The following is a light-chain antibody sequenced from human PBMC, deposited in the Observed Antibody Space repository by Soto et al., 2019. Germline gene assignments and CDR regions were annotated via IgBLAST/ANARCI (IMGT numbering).Light chain of an antibody. CDR3: QQYDTKPSRLT. CDR1: QSVSSRS. J-gene: IGKJ4*01. V-gene: IGKV3-20*01. Sequence: DIVLTQSPGTLSLSPGDRATLSCRASQSVSSRSLAWYQQKPGQAPRLIIYSASSRARGIPDRFSGSGSGTDFNLTINILEPEAVALSSCQQYDTKPSRLTFGGGTKVDIK. CDR2: SAS.